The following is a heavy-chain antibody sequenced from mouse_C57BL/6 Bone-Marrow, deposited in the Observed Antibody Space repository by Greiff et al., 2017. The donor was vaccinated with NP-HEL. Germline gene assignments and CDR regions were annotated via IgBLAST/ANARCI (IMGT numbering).Heavy chain of an antibody. J-gene: IGHJ2*01. D-gene: IGHD1-1*01. CDR2: IHPNSGST. CDR3: ARLNYGSSYYYFDC. V-gene: IGHV1-64*01. Sequence: QVQLQQPGAELVKPGASVKLSCKASGYTFTSYWMHWVKQRPGQGLEWIGMIHPNSGSTNYNEKFKSKATLTVDKSSSTAYMQLSSLTSEDSAVDYCARLNYGSSYYYFDCWGQGTTLTVSS. CDR1: GYTFTSYW.